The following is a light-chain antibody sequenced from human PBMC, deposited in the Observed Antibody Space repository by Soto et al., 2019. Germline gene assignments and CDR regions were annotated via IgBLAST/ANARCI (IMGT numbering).Light chain of an antibody. CDR2: GAS. V-gene: IGKV3-15*01. Sequence: EIVMTQSPATLSVSPGERATLSCRASQSVSSNLAWYHQKPGQAPRLLIYGASTRATGIPARFSGSGSGTEFTLTISSLQSEEFAVYFCQQYHDWPPFTFGPGTKVDIK. J-gene: IGKJ3*01. CDR3: QQYHDWPPFT. CDR1: QSVSSN.